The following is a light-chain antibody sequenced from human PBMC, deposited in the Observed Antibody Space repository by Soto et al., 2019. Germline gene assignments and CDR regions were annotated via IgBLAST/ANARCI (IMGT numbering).Light chain of an antibody. Sequence: QSSLTHPASLSGSPGQSIAISCTGTGSDVGGYKFVSWYQQLPGKAPQLIIYEVSNRPSGVSHRFSGSKSGNTASLTISGLQAADESYYYCSSYTSRSTLVFGTGTNVTVL. J-gene: IGLJ1*01. V-gene: IGLV2-14*01. CDR2: EVS. CDR3: SSYTSRSTLV. CDR1: GSDVGGYKF.